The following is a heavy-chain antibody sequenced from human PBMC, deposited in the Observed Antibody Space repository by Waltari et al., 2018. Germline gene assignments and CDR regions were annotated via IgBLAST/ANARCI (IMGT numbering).Heavy chain of an antibody. Sequence: EVQLLESGGGLVQPGGSLRLSCAASGFTFSSYAMTWVLQAPGKGLEWGSAISGSGGSTYYADSVKGRFTISRDNSKNTLYLQMNSQRAEDTAVYYCAKDSVVPAADDYSWYFDLWGRGTLVTVSS. V-gene: IGHV3-23*01. D-gene: IGHD2-2*01. CDR3: AKDSVVPAADDYSWYFDL. CDR1: GFTFSSYA. CDR2: ISGSGGST. J-gene: IGHJ2*01.